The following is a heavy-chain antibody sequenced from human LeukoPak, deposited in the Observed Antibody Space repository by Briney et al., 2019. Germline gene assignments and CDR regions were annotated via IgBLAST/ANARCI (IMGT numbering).Heavy chain of an antibody. CDR3: ARGIAVAGNEDDAFDI. J-gene: IGHJ3*02. Sequence: SETLSLTCTVSNYSISSAYYWGWIRQPPGKGLEWIGSIYHSGIVYYNPSLKSRVTISVDTSKNQFSLKLSSVTAADTAVYYCARGIAVAGNEDDAFDIWGQGTMVTVSS. V-gene: IGHV4-38-2*02. CDR2: IYHSGIV. D-gene: IGHD6-19*01. CDR1: NYSISSAYY.